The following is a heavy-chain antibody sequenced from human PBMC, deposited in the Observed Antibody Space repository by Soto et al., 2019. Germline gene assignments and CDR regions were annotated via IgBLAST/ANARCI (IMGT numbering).Heavy chain of an antibody. Sequence: QVQLQESGPGLVKPSETLSLTCTVSGGSISSYYWSWIRQPPGKGLEWIGYIYYSGSTNYNPSLKSRVTISVDTSKNQFSLKLSSVTAADTAVYYCARGRTTVTYNWFDPWGQGTLVTVSS. D-gene: IGHD4-17*01. CDR1: GGSISSYY. CDR3: ARGRTTVTYNWFDP. V-gene: IGHV4-59*01. CDR2: IYYSGST. J-gene: IGHJ5*02.